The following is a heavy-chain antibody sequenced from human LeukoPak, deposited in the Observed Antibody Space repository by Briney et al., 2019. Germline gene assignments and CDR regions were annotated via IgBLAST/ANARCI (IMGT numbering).Heavy chain of an antibody. D-gene: IGHD6-13*01. CDR3: ARRRSSWENYYMDV. V-gene: IGHV3-21*01. CDR2: ISSSSSYI. Sequence: GGSLRLSCAASGFTFSSYSMNWVRQAPGKGLEWVSSISSSSSYIYYADSVKGRFTISRDNAKNSLYLQMNNLRAEDTAVYYCARRRSSWENYYMDVWGKGTTVTVSS. J-gene: IGHJ6*03. CDR1: GFTFSSYS.